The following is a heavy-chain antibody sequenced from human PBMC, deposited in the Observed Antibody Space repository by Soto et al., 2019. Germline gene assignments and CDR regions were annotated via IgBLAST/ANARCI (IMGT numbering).Heavy chain of an antibody. CDR2: IYYSGST. Sequence: ETLSLTCTVSGGSISSYYWSWIRQPPGKGLEWIGYIYYSGSTNYNPSLKSRVTISVDTSKNQFSLKLSSVTAADAAVYYCASRYNWNYISAFDIWGQGTMVTVSS. CDR3: ASRYNWNYISAFDI. V-gene: IGHV4-59*08. J-gene: IGHJ3*02. CDR1: GGSISSYY. D-gene: IGHD1-7*01.